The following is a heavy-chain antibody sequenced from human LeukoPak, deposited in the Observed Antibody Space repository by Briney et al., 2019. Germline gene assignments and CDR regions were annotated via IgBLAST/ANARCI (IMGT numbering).Heavy chain of an antibody. CDR1: GDSVSSNSS. J-gene: IGHJ3*02. CDR3: ARGGQGDGYSADEAFDI. V-gene: IGHV6-1*01. D-gene: IGHD5-18*01. CDR2: TYCRSKWYN. Sequence: KTSQTLSLTCAISGDSVSSNSSWNWLRQSPSRGLEWLGRTYCRSKWYNDYVVSVKSRLNINPDTSKNQFSLQLNSVTPEDTAVYYCARGGQGDGYSADEAFDIWGQGTMVTVSS.